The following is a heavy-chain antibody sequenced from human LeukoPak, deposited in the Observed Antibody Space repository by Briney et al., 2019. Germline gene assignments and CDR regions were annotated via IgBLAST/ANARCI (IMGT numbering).Heavy chain of an antibody. V-gene: IGHV3-11*01. CDR1: GFTFSDYY. Sequence: GGSLRLSCAASGFTFSDYYMTWIRQAPGKGLEWVSYISSRGSIIYYADSVKGRFTISRDNAKNSLYLQMNSLRAEDTAVYYCARGDYYDTSGCYYPHYWGQGTLVTVSS. J-gene: IGHJ4*02. CDR3: ARGDYYDTSGCYYPHY. D-gene: IGHD3-22*01. CDR2: ISSRGSII.